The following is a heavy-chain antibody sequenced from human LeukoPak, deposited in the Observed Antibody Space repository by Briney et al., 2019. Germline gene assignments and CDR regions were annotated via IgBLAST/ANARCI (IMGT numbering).Heavy chain of an antibody. CDR1: GYSFTSYW. CDR2: IYPGDSDT. V-gene: IGHV5-51*01. J-gene: IGHJ4*02. Sequence: GESLKISCKGSGYSFTSYWIGWVRQMPGKGLEWMGIIYPGDSDTRYSPSFQGQVIISADKSISTAYLQWSSLKASDTAMYYCARHVYNSGWYLDYWGQGTLVTVSS. D-gene: IGHD6-19*01. CDR3: ARHVYNSGWYLDY.